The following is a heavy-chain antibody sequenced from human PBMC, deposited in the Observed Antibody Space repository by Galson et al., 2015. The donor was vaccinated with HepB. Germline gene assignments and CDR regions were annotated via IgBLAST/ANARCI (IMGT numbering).Heavy chain of an antibody. D-gene: IGHD3-3*01. CDR3: ARERGSFGVVPRYFDY. V-gene: IGHV1-69*13. CDR2: IIPIFGTA. J-gene: IGHJ4*02. Sequence: SVKVSCKASGGTFSSYAISWVRQAPGQGLEWMGGIIPIFGTANYAQKFQGRVTITADESTSTAYMELSSLRSEDTAVYYCARERGSFGVVPRYFDYWGQGTLVTVSS. CDR1: GGTFSSYA.